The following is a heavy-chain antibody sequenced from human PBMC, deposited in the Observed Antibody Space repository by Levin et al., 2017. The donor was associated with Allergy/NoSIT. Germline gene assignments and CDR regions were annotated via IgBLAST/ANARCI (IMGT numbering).Heavy chain of an antibody. Sequence: PGGSLRLSCAASGFTFSSYGMHWVRQAPGKGLEWVAVIWYDGSNQNYADSVKGRFTISRDNSKNTLYLKMNSLRAEDTAVYYCARDNRAEYRSSSTWYRGYKWFDPWGQGTLVTVSS. CDR3: ARDNRAEYRSSSTWYRGYKWFDP. CDR2: IWYDGSNQ. J-gene: IGHJ5*02. D-gene: IGHD6-13*01. V-gene: IGHV3-33*01. CDR1: GFTFSSYG.